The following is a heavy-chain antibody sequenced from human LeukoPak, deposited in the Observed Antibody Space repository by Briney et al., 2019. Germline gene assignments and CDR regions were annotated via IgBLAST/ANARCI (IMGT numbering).Heavy chain of an antibody. J-gene: IGHJ5*02. D-gene: IGHD2-8*01. V-gene: IGHV3-48*02. CDR1: GFTFSDYS. CDR3: AGELMVRKIIWFDP. Sequence: GGSLRLSCAASGFTFSDYSMNWVRQAPGKGLEWVSYIDISSRSIFYADSVKGRFTISRDNAKNSLYLQMNSLRDEDTAVYYCAGELMVRKIIWFDPWGQGTLVTVSS. CDR2: IDISSRSI.